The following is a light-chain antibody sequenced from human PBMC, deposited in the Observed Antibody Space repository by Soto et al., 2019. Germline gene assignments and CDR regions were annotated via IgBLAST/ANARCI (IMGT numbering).Light chain of an antibody. J-gene: IGLJ1*01. V-gene: IGLV1-40*01. CDR2: GNS. Sequence: QSVLTQPPSVSGAPGQRVTISCTGSSSNIGAGYDVHWYQQLPGTAPKLLIYGNSNRPSGVPDRFSGSKSGTSASLAITGLQAEDEADYYCQPYDSSLSGFYVFGPGTKVTVL. CDR1: SSNIGAGYD. CDR3: QPYDSSLSGFYV.